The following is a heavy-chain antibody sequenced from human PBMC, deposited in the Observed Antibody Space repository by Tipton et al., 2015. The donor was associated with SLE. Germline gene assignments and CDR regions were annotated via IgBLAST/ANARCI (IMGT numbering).Heavy chain of an antibody. Sequence: TLSLTCTVSGAPIKNNYWTWIRQPPGKGLEWIGYIFYSGSTNLNPSLKSRVTMSVDTSKNQFSLKLSSVTAADTAVYYCARGGLYWLDWGQGTLVTVSS. D-gene: IGHD2-8*02. CDR1: GAPIKNNY. CDR2: IFYSGST. J-gene: IGHJ4*02. CDR3: ARGGLYWLD. V-gene: IGHV4-59*01.